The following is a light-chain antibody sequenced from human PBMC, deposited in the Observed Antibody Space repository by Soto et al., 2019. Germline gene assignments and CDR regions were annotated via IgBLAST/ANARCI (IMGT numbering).Light chain of an antibody. CDR1: QGIRDE. Sequence: IHMTQSPSSLSASVVVRVTITFLASQGIRDELGWYQQKAGKAPNLLISAASSLESGVPSRFSGSGSGTEFTLTITSLQPDDFATYYCQQYNSYSWTFGQGTKVDIK. CDR2: AAS. J-gene: IGKJ1*01. CDR3: QQYNSYSWT. V-gene: IGKV1-17*01.